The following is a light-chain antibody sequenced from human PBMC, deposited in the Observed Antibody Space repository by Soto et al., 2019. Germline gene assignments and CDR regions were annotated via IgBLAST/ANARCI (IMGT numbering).Light chain of an antibody. Sequence: QSVLTQPRSVSGFPGQSVAISCTGTSSDVGGYNYVSWYQQHPGKAPKLMIYDVSKRPSGVPDRFSGSKSGNTASLTISGLQAEDEADYYCCSYAGSPYVFGTETKVTV. CDR2: DVS. V-gene: IGLV2-11*01. CDR3: CSYAGSPYV. CDR1: SSDVGGYNY. J-gene: IGLJ1*01.